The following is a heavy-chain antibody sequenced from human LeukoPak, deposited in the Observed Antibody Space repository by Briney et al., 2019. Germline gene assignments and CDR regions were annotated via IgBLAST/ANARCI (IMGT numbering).Heavy chain of an antibody. J-gene: IGHJ4*02. Sequence: PSETLSVTCTVSGASITSYYWTWIRQPPGKGLEWIGGMFYRGSTYYNPSLRSRVTISVDTSKNQFSLKLSSVTASDTAIFYCARQGGWGGAASLIEFWGQGTLVTVSS. D-gene: IGHD1-26*01. CDR2: MFYRGST. CDR3: ARQGGWGGAASLIEF. CDR1: GASITSYY. V-gene: IGHV4-59*05.